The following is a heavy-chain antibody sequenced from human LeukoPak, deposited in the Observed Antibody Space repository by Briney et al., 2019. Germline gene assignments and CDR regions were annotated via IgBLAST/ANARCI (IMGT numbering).Heavy chain of an antibody. V-gene: IGHV1-2*02. CDR2: INPNSGGT. CDR1: GYTFTGYY. CDR3: EILGCFPGESPEDYYFDY. Sequence: GASVKVSCKASGYTFTGYYMHWVRQAPGQGLEWMGWINPNSGGTNYAQKFQGRVTMTRDTSISTAYMELSRLRSDDTAVYYCEILGCFPGESPEDYYFDYWGQGTLVTVSS. J-gene: IGHJ4*02. D-gene: IGHD3-16*01.